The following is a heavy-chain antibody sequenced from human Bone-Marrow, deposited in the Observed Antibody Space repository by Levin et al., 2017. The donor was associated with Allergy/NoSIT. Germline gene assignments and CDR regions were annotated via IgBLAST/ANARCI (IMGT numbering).Heavy chain of an antibody. Sequence: GGSLRLSCAASGFIFSDYWMDWVRQAPGQGLEWVASIHPDGRVKDYGDSVKGRFIISRDNAKNSLFLQLNRLRVEDTAIYYCARDPSYGAFDYWGQGTLATVSS. CDR3: ARDPSYGAFDY. D-gene: IGHD2-8*01. CDR1: GFIFSDYW. V-gene: IGHV3-7*01. J-gene: IGHJ4*02. CDR2: IHPDGRVK.